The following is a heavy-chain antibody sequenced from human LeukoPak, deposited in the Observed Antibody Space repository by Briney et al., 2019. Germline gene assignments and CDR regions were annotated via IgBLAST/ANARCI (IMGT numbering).Heavy chain of an antibody. CDR3: ARVTLTSANFDY. J-gene: IGHJ4*02. CDR2: IDGSGDDT. Sequence: GGSLRLSCAASGFTFKYYAMTWVRQAPGKGLEWVAAIDGSGDDTYYAESVKGRFTISRDNSQNTLFLQVNSLRAEDTAVYYCARVTLTSANFDYWGQGTLVTVSS. CDR1: GFTFKYYA. V-gene: IGHV3-23*01.